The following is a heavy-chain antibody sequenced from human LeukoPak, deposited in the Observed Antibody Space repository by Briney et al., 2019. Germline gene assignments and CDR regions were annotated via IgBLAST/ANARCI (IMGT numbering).Heavy chain of an antibody. CDR1: GFTFSSYA. CDR3: AKGRLWFGELPNY. V-gene: IGHV3-23*01. J-gene: IGHJ4*02. CDR2: ISGSGGST. Sequence: PGGSLRLSCAASGFTFSSYAVSWVRQAPGKGLEWVSAISGSGGSTYYADSVKGRFTISRDNSKNTLYLQMNSLRAEDTAVYYCAKGRLWFGELPNYWGQGTLVTVSS. D-gene: IGHD3-10*01.